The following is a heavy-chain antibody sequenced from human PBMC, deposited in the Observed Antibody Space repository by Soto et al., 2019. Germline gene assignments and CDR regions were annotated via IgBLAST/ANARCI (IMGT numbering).Heavy chain of an antibody. CDR1: GGSISSSSYY. CDR2: IYYSGST. D-gene: IGHD6-13*01. V-gene: IGHV4-39*01. CDR3: ARHFGRMQLVGRYYYYGMDV. Sequence: PSETLSLTCTVSGGSISSSSYYWGWIRQPPGKGLEWIGSIYYSGSTYYNPSLKSRVTISVDTSKNQFSLKLSSVTAADTAVYYCARHFGRMQLVGRYYYYGMDVWGQGTTVTVSS. J-gene: IGHJ6*02.